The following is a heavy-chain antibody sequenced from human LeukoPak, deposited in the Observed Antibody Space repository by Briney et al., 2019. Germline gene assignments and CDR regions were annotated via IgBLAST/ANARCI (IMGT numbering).Heavy chain of an antibody. CDR2: ISGSGGST. CDR3: AKTIGKLELRDDAFDI. D-gene: IGHD1-7*01. CDR1: GFTFSSYA. V-gene: IGHV3-23*01. Sequence: PGGSLRLSCAASGFTFSSYAMSWVRQAPGKGLEWVSVISGSGGSTYYADSVKGRFTISRDNSKNMLYLQMNSLRAEDTAVYYCAKTIGKLELRDDAFDIWGQGTMVTVSS. J-gene: IGHJ3*02.